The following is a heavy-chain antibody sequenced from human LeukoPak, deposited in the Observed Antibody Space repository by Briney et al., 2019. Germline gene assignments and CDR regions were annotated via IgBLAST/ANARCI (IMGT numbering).Heavy chain of an antibody. Sequence: PGGSLRLSCAASGFTFSDYYMSWIRQAPGKGLEWVSYISSSGSTIYYADPVKGRFTISRDNAKNSLHLQMNSLRAEDTAVYYCARDPGIAAAAGDYWGQGTLVTVSS. CDR3: ARDPGIAAAAGDY. CDR1: GFTFSDYY. V-gene: IGHV3-11*01. J-gene: IGHJ4*02. D-gene: IGHD6-13*01. CDR2: ISSSGSTI.